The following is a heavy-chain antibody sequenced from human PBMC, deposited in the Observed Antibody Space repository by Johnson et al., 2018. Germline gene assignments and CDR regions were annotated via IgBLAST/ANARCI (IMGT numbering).Heavy chain of an antibody. V-gene: IGHV3-11*06. D-gene: IGHD1-14*01. CDR3: ARHTRVPES. Sequence: QVQLVQSGGGLVKPGGSLRLSCVASGFTFIEDYMTWIRQTPGKGLECISYISPSSGDVKYADSVRGRFTVSRDNTKNSIFLHMNSLRAEDTAVYSCARHTRVPESWGQGTLVIVSS. CDR2: ISPSSGDV. J-gene: IGHJ1*01. CDR1: GFTFIEDY.